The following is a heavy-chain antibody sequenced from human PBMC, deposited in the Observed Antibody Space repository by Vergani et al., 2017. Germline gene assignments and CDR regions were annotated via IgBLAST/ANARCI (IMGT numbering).Heavy chain of an antibody. CDR1: GFIFSNYG. CDR2: IWSDGNTK. J-gene: IGHJ6*04. Sequence: QVQLVESGGGVVQPGRSLRLSCAASGFIFSNYGLHWVRQAPGQGLEWVAVIWSDGNTKYYADSVKGRFTISRDNSKSALYLPMNSLRAEDTAVYYCAKEIGHEMLTRSYYDYDGMDVWGEGTTVTVSS. D-gene: IGHD3-9*01. CDR3: AKEIGHEMLTRSYYDYDGMDV. V-gene: IGHV3-33*06.